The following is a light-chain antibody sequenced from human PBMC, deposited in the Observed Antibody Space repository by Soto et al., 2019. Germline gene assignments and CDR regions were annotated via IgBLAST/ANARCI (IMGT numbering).Light chain of an antibody. CDR1: SRDVGGYNY. J-gene: IGLJ2*01. Sequence: QSALTQPASVSGSPGQSITISCTGTSRDVGGYNYVSWYQQHPGKAPKLMIYDVSDRPSGVSNRFSGSKSGNTASLTISELQAEDEADYYCSSYTRSTTLVVFGGGTKLTVL. CDR2: DVS. CDR3: SSYTRSTTLVV. V-gene: IGLV2-14*01.